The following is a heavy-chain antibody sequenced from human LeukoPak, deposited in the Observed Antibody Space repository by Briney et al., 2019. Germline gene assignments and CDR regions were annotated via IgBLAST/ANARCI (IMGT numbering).Heavy chain of an antibody. CDR1: GSSFTNYW. CDR2: IYPGDSDT. J-gene: IGHJ5*02. V-gene: IGHV5-51*01. CDR3: AREEGDGWFDP. Sequence: GASLKISCKGSGSSFTNYWIGWVRQLPGKGLEWMGIIYPGDSDTRYSPSFQGQVTISADKSISTAYLQWSSLKASDTAMYYCAREEGDGWFDPWGQGTLVIVSS.